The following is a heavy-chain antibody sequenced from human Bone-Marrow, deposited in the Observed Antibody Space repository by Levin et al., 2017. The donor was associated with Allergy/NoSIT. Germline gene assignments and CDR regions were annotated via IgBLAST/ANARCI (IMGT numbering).Heavy chain of an antibody. CDR1: GFTFSSYD. J-gene: IGHJ4*02. CDR2: IGTAGDP. CDR3: ARARSRWYYYGSGRSGVYYFDY. D-gene: IGHD3-10*01. V-gene: IGHV3-13*05. Sequence: GGSLRLSCAASGFTFSSYDMHWVRQATGKGLEWVSAIGTAGDPYYPGSVKGRFTISRENAKNSLYLQMNSLRAGDTAVYYCARARSRWYYYGSGRSGVYYFDYWGQGTLVTVSS.